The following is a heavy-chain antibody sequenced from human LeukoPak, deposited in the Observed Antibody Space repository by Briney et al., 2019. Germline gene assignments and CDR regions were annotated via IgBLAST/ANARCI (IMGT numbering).Heavy chain of an antibody. CDR1: GFTFSSYG. J-gene: IGHJ6*02. D-gene: IGHD2-15*01. CDR3: ARFCSGGRCYSSMGYYYYGMDV. CDR2: ISYDGSNK. V-gene: IGHV3-30*03. Sequence: PGRSLRLSCAASGFTFSSYGMHWVRQAPGKGLEWVAVISYDGSNKYYADSVKGRFTISRDNSKNTLYLQMNSLRAEDTAVYYCARFCSGGRCYSSMGYYYYGMDVWGQGTTVTVSS.